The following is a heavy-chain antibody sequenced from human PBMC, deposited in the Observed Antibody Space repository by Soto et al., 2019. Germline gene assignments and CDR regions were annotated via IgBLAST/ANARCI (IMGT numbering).Heavy chain of an antibody. CDR2: INAGNGNT. V-gene: IGHV1-3*01. CDR1: GYTFTSYA. D-gene: IGHD6-13*01. CDR3: ARRGSSRQIYHYGMDV. Sequence: ASVKVSCKASGYTFTSYAMHWVRQAPGQRLEWMGWINAGNGNTKYSQKFQGRVTITRDTSASTAYMELSSLRSEDTAVYYCARRGSSRQIYHYGMDVWGPGTTVTVSS. J-gene: IGHJ6*02.